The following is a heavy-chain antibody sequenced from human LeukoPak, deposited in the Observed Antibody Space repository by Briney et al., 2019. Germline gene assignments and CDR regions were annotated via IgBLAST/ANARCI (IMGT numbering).Heavy chain of an antibody. CDR2: INHSGST. CDR1: GGSFSGYY. V-gene: IGHV4-34*01. D-gene: IGHD6-13*01. Sequence: SETLSLTCAVYGGSFSGYYWSWIRQPPGKGLEWIGEINHSGSTNYNPSLKSRVTISVDTSKNQFSLKLSSVTAADTAVYYCARARNIAAAGTRYYYGMDVWGQGTTVTVSS. CDR3: ARARNIAAAGTRYYYGMDV. J-gene: IGHJ6*02.